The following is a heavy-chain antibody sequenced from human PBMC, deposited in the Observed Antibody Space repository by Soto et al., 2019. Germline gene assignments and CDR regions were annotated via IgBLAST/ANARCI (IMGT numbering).Heavy chain of an antibody. D-gene: IGHD3-16*01. CDR1: GFTFSGYW. V-gene: IGHV3-74*02. CDR3: TTVYDWYSAIEG. J-gene: IGHJ6*04. CDR2: INSDGRSI. Sequence: EVQLVESGGGLVQPGGSLRLSCAASGFTFSGYWMNWVRRPPGKGLVWVSRINSDGRSIIYADSVKGRFTIARDNAKNTQYPQKTRLRPKNSAVDYGTTVYDWYSAIEGWCERTNVTVSS.